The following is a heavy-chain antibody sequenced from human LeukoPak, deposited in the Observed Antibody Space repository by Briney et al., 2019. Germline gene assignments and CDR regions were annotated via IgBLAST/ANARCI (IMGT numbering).Heavy chain of an antibody. V-gene: IGHV3-48*03. D-gene: IGHD5-12*01. J-gene: IGHJ4*02. CDR2: ISSSGVSI. Sequence: GGSLRLSCAASGFTFSDYEMNWVRQAPGMGLEWVSYISSSGVSIYYADSVKGRFTISRDNAKNSLYLQMNSLGAEDSAVYYCATALDIVATIHYWGQGTLVTVSS. CDR1: GFTFSDYE. CDR3: ATALDIVATIHY.